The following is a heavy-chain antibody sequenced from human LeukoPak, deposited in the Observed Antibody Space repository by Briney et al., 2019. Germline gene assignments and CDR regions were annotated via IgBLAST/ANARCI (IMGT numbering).Heavy chain of an antibody. CDR3: AKIRRSQPYYFDY. V-gene: IGHV3-30*18. CDR2: ISYDGSNK. J-gene: IGHJ4*02. D-gene: IGHD1-14*01. Sequence: GRSLRLSCAASGFTFSSYGMHWVRQAPGKGLEWVAVISYDGSNKYYADSVKGRFTISRDNSKNALYLQMNGLRAEDTAVYYCAKIRRSQPYYFDYWGQGTLVTVSS. CDR1: GFTFSSYG.